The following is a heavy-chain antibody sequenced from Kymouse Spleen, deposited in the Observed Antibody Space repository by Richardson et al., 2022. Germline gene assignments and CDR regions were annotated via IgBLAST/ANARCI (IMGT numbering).Heavy chain of an antibody. Sequence: EVQLVESGGGLVQPGGSLRLSCAASGFTFSSYAMSWVRQAPGKGLEWVSAISGSGGSTYYADSVKGRFTISRDNSKNTLYLQMNSLRAEDTAVYYCAKDVLYSGSYYYYYYGMDVWGQGTTVTVSS. V-gene: IGHV3-23*04. D-gene: IGHD1-26*01. CDR1: GFTFSSYA. CDR3: AKDVLYSGSYYYYYYGMDV. CDR2: ISGSGGST. J-gene: IGHJ6*02.